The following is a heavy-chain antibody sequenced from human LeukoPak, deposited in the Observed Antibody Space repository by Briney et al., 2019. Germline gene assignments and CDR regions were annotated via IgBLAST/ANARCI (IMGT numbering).Heavy chain of an antibody. D-gene: IGHD2-8*02. J-gene: IGHJ4*02. Sequence: PSETLSLTCTVSGGPISGYYWSWIRQPPGKELEYIGYIYYSGSTNYNPSFKSRVTISVDTSKNQFSLKLSSVTAADTAVYYCARDPPGTGAYLDYWGQGTLVTVSS. V-gene: IGHV4-59*01. CDR1: GGPISGYY. CDR3: ARDPPGTGAYLDY. CDR2: IYYSGST.